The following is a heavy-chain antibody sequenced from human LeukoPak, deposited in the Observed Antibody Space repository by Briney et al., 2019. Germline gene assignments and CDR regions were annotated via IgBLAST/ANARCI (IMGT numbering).Heavy chain of an antibody. CDR3: ARGYGYSYGLFDY. V-gene: IGHV1-18*01. J-gene: IGHJ4*02. CDR2: IDAYNGNT. Sequence: ASVKVSCKASGYTFTNYDISWVRPAPGQTREWMGRIDAYNGNTKYAQKLQGRVTMATDTSTSTAYMELRSLRSDDTAVYFCARGYGYSYGLFDYWGQGALVTVSS. D-gene: IGHD5-18*01. CDR1: GYTFTNYD.